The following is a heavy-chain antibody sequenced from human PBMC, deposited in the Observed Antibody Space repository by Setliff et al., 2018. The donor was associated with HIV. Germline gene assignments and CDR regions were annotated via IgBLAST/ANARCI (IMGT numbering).Heavy chain of an antibody. Sequence: GESLKISCAVSGFTRSDYYMDWVRQAPGKGLEWVGRTRNKANGYITEYGASVQGRFTISRDNSKDSLSLQMNNLKAEDTAVYYCVRAAAGLDIWSQGIQVTVSS. CDR1: GFTRSDYY. CDR3: VRAAAGLDI. V-gene: IGHV3-72*01. CDR2: TRNKANGYIT. J-gene: IGHJ4*02.